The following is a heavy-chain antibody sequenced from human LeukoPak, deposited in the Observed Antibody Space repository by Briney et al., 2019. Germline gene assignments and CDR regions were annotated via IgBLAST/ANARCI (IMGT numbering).Heavy chain of an antibody. CDR2: IYYSGTT. J-gene: IGHJ5*02. CDR1: GSSIFNYY. V-gene: IGHV4-59*01. CDR3: ARGQPQRYSSDWYVNWFDP. D-gene: IGHD6-19*01. Sequence: SETLSLTCNVSGSSIFNYYWSWIRHPPGKGLEWIGYIYYSGTTKDNPSLKSRTTITVDTSNNQSSLKVNSVAAADTAVYYCARGQPQRYSSDWYVNWFDPWGQGTLVIVSS.